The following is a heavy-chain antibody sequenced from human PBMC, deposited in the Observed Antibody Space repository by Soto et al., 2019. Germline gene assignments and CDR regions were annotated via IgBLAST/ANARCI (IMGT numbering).Heavy chain of an antibody. CDR2: INAGNGNT. J-gene: IGHJ6*02. CDR1: GYTFTSYA. D-gene: IGHD3-10*01. CDR3: ARDRVTRYYRSAPHGTDV. V-gene: IGHV1-3*01. Sequence: QVQLVQSGAEVKKPGASVKVSCKASGYTFTSYAMHWVRQAPGQRLEWMGWINAGNGNTKYSQKFQGRVTITRDISASTAYMELSSLRSEDTAVYYCARDRVTRYYRSAPHGTDVWGQGTTVTVSS.